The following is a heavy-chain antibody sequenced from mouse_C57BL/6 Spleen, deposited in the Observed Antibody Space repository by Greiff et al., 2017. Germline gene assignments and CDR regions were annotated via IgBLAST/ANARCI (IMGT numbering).Heavy chain of an antibody. V-gene: IGHV1-66*01. J-gene: IGHJ1*03. D-gene: IGHD2-5*01. Sequence: VQLQQSGPELVKPGASVKISCKASGYSFTSYYIHWVKQRPGQGLEWIGWIYPGSGNTKYNEKFKGKATLTADTSSSTAYMQLSSLTSEDSAVYYCARMYSNYYWYFDVWGTGTTVTVSS. CDR3: ARMYSNYYWYFDV. CDR1: GYSFTSYY. CDR2: IYPGSGNT.